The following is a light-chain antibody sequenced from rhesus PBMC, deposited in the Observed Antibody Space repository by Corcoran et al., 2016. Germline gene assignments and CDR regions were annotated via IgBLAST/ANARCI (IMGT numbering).Light chain of an antibody. CDR2: ATS. CDR3: LQDYTTPYS. Sequence: DIQLTQSPSSLSASVGDRVTVTCRASQGINKELSWYQQKPWKAPTLLSYATSSLQTGVSSRFRGSGSGTAYTPTISGLQPEDVATYYCLQDYTTPYSFGQGTKVEIK. V-gene: IGKV1-94*01. J-gene: IGKJ2*01. CDR1: QGINKE.